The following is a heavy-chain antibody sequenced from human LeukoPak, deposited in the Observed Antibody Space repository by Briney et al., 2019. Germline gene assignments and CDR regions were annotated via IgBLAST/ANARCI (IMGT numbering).Heavy chain of an antibody. V-gene: IGHV1-24*01. Sequence: GASVKVSCKVSGNTLSELSMQWVRQAPGKGLEWMGGFDPEHGETMYAQKFQGRVTMTEDTSTDTAYMELSSLRSEDTAVYYCATGGYCSGGSCRPLQRWGQGTLVTVSS. J-gene: IGHJ1*01. CDR2: FDPEHGET. D-gene: IGHD2-15*01. CDR3: ATGGYCSGGSCRPLQR. CDR1: GNTLSELS.